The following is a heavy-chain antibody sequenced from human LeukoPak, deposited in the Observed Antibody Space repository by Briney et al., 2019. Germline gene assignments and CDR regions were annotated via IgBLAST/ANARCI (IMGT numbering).Heavy chain of an antibody. D-gene: IGHD3-9*01. CDR2: IYYSGST. CDR1: GGSTSSGDYY. J-gene: IGHJ4*02. V-gene: IGHV4-30-4*01. Sequence: PSETLSLTCTVSGGSTSSGDYYWSWIRQPPGKGLEWIGYIYYSGSTYYNPSLKSRVTISVDTSKNQFSLKLSSVTAADTAVYYCAGFRLRYLDWLSVFDYWGQGTLVTVSS. CDR3: AGFRLRYLDWLSVFDY.